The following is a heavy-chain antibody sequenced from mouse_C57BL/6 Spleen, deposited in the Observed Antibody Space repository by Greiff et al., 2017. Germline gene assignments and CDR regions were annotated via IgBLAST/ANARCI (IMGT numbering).Heavy chain of an antibody. Sequence: QVQLKESGPGLVQPSQSLSITCTVSGFSLTSYGVHWVRQSPGKGLEWLGVIWSGGSTDYNAAFISRLSISKDNSKSQVFFKMNSQQADDTAIYYCARNDGYYDFDYWGQGTTLTVSS. CDR2: IWSGGST. CDR3: ARNDGYYDFDY. CDR1: GFSLTSYG. J-gene: IGHJ2*01. V-gene: IGHV2-2*01. D-gene: IGHD2-3*01.